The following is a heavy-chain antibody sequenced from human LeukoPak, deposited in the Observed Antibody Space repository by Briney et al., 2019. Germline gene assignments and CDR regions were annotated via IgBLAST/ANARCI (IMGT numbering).Heavy chain of an antibody. CDR3: AKFRSGATGYSSTWYNDY. CDR1: GFTFSSYA. J-gene: IGHJ4*02. D-gene: IGHD6-13*01. CDR2: ISGSGGGT. V-gene: IGHV3-23*01. Sequence: GGSLRPSCAASGFTFSSYAMSWVRQGPGKGLQWVSGISGSGGGTYYADSVKGRLTISRDNSKNTLYLQINSLSAEDTAVYYCAKFRSGATGYSSTWYNDYWGQGTLVTVSS.